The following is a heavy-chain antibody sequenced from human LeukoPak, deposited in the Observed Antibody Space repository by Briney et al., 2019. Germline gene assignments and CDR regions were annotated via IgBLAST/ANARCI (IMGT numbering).Heavy chain of an antibody. CDR3: ASPPGYCSSTSCYRLDY. V-gene: IGHV1-69*04. CDR1: GGTFSSYA. D-gene: IGHD2-2*01. Sequence: SVKVSCEASGGTFSSYAISWVRQAPGQGLEWMGRIIPILGIANYAQKFQGRVTITADKSTSTAYMELSSLRSEDTAVYYCASPPGYCSSTSCYRLDYWGQGTLVTVSS. J-gene: IGHJ4*02. CDR2: IIPILGIA.